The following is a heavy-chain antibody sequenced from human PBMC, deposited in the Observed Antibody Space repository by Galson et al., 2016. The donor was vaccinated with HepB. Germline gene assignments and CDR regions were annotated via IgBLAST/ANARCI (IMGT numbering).Heavy chain of an antibody. D-gene: IGHD3-10*01. CDR2: IYSSGNT. Sequence: SLRLSCAASGFAVMTNYMTWVRQASGKGLEWVSVIYSSGNTYYGESVKGRFTISRDEAENAVYLQINSLKVEDTAVYYCASGFPYMYFDLWGRGTLVTVSS. CDR3: ASGFPYMYFDL. V-gene: IGHV3-53*01. J-gene: IGHJ2*01. CDR1: GFAVMTNY.